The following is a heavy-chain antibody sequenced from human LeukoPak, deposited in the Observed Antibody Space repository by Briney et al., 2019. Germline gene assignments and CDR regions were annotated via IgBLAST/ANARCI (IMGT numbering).Heavy chain of an antibody. J-gene: IGHJ6*02. CDR2: IIPILGIA. Sequence: ASVKVSCKASGGTFSSYAISWVRQAPGQGLEWMGRIIPILGIANYAQKFQGRVTITADKSTSTAYMELSSLRSEDTAVYYCARSYDYDILTGYYNPAEGMDVWGQGTTVTVSS. V-gene: IGHV1-69*04. CDR1: GGTFSSYA. CDR3: ARSYDYDILTGYYNPAEGMDV. D-gene: IGHD3-9*01.